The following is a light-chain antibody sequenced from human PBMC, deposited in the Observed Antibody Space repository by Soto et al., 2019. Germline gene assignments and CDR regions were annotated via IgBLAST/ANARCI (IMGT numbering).Light chain of an antibody. CDR2: EVT. J-gene: IGLJ3*02. V-gene: IGLV2-23*02. Sequence: QSVLTQPASVSGSPGQSITISCTGTSSDVGSYNVVSWYQQYPGKAPKLMIYEVTKRPSGVSNRFSGSKSANTASLTISGLLAEDEADYYCCSYAGGLTWVFGGGTKVTV. CDR3: CSYAGGLTWV. CDR1: SSDVGSYNV.